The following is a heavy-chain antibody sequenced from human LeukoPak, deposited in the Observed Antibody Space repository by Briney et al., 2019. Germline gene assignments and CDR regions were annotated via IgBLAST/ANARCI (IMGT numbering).Heavy chain of an antibody. CDR2: IIPIFGTA. V-gene: IGHV1-69*13. CDR3: ARGEAPNDPLDY. Sequence: SVKVSCKASGGTFTSYAISWVRHAPGQGLEWMGGIIPIFGTANYAQKFQGRVTITADESTSTAYMELSSLRPEDTAVYYCARGEAPNDPLDYWGQGTLVTVSS. CDR1: GGTFTSYA. J-gene: IGHJ4*02. D-gene: IGHD3-16*01.